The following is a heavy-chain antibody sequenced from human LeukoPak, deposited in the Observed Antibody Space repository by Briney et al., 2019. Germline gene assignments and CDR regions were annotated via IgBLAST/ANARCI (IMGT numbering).Heavy chain of an antibody. J-gene: IGHJ4*02. CDR2: IYTSGST. V-gene: IGHV4-4*09. Sequence: PSETLSLTCTVSGGSISSYYWSWIRQPPGKGLEWIGYIYTSGSTNYNPSLKSRVTISVDTSKNQFSLKLSSVTAADTAVYYCARLITYYDFWSGYSTEYYFDYWGQGTLVTVSS. D-gene: IGHD3-3*01. CDR3: ARLITYYDFWSGYSTEYYFDY. CDR1: GGSISSYY.